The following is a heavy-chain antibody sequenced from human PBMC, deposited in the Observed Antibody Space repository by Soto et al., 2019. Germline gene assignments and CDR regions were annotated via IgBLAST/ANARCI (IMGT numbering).Heavy chain of an antibody. CDR3: AREADSSSWTRPNFDY. D-gene: IGHD6-13*01. J-gene: IGHJ4*02. Sequence: ASVKVSCKASGGTFSSYAISWVRQAPGQGLEWMGGIIPIFGTANYAQKFQGRVTITADESTSTAYMELSSLRSEDTAVYYCAREADSSSWTRPNFDYWGQGTLVTVSS. V-gene: IGHV1-69*13. CDR1: GGTFSSYA. CDR2: IIPIFGTA.